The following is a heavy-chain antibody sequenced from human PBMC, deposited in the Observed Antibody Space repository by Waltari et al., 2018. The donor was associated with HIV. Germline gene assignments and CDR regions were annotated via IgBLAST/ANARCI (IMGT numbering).Heavy chain of an antibody. D-gene: IGHD3-22*01. CDR3: ARSRRFTMIVVVIIDY. CDR1: GGSISSSSYY. J-gene: IGHJ4*02. Sequence: QLQLQESGPGLVKPSETLSLTCTVSGGSISSSSYYWGWIRQPPGKGLEWIGSNYYRGSTYYTPSRKSRVTISVDTSKTQFALKLGSVTAADTAVYYCARSRRFTMIVVVIIDYWGQGTLVTVSS. V-gene: IGHV4-39*01. CDR2: NYYRGST.